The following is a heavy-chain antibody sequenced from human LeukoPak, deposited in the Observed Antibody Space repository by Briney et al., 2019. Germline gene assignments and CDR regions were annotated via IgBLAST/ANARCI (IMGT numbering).Heavy chain of an antibody. CDR2: ISSSGSTI. V-gene: IGHV3-11*04. CDR3: AIGSVACTGLDY. CDR1: GFTFSDFY. Sequence: GGSLRLSCAASGFTFSDFYMSWIRQAPGKGLEWVSYISSSGSTIYYADSVKGRFTISRDNAKNSLYLQMNSLRAEDTAVCYCAIGSVACTGLDYWGQGTLVTVSS. D-gene: IGHD6-19*01. J-gene: IGHJ4*02.